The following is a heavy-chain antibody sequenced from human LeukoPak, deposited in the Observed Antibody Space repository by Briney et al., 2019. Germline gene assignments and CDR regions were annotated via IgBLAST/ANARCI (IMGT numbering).Heavy chain of an antibody. Sequence: GGSLRLSCAASGFTFSSYGMHWVRQAPGKGLEWVAVISYDGSNKYYADSVKGRFTISRDNSKNMLCLQMNSLRAEDTAVYYCAKPYGDYKWDMDVWGQGTTVTVSS. J-gene: IGHJ6*02. V-gene: IGHV3-30*18. CDR2: ISYDGSNK. CDR3: AKPYGDYKWDMDV. D-gene: IGHD4-17*01. CDR1: GFTFSSYG.